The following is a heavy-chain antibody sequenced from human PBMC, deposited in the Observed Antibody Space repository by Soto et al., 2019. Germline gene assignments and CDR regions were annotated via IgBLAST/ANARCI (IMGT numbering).Heavy chain of an antibody. V-gene: IGHV4-31*01. J-gene: IGHJ4*02. CDR3: ATYSVDTYYFDY. D-gene: IGHD5-18*01. CDR2: IYYSGST. Sequence: QVQLQESGPGLVKPSQTLSLTCTVSGGSISSGGYYWSWIRQHPGKGLEWIGYIYYSGSTYYNPSLQDQVTISVDTSKNQLALKLGSVPAADTAVYYCATYSVDTYYFDYWGQGTLVTVSS. CDR1: GGSISSGGYY.